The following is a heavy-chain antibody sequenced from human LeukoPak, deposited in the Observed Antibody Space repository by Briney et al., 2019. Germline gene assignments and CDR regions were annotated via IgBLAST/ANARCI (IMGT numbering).Heavy chain of an antibody. J-gene: IGHJ4*02. CDR3: ARLGVISSRDNY. D-gene: IGHD3-10*01. V-gene: IGHV4-39*01. CDR1: GGSLSSSSYY. Sequence: SEALSLTCTVPGGSLSSSSYYWGWVRHPPGKGLEWIGSIYYSGRTYYNPSLKSRVTISADTSKNQFSLKLSSVTTADTAIYYCARLGVISSRDNYWGQGILVTVSS. CDR2: IYYSGRT.